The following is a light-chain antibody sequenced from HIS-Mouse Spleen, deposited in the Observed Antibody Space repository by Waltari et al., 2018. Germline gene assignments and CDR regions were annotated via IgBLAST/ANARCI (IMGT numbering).Light chain of an antibody. V-gene: IGLV3-10*01. CDR2: EDS. Sequence: SYELTQPPSVSVSPGQPARITCPGPALPKKYAYWDQQKSGQAPVLVLYEDSKRPSGIPERFSGSSSGTMATLTISGAQVEDEADYYCYSTDSSGNHRVFGGGTKLTVL. CDR3: YSTDSSGNHRV. J-gene: IGLJ2*01. CDR1: ALPKKY.